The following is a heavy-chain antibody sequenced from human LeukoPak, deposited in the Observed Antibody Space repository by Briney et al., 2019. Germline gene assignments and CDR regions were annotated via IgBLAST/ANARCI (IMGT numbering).Heavy chain of an antibody. CDR3: AKEPKVDP. CDR2: ISYDGSNK. CDR1: GFTFSSYG. J-gene: IGHJ5*02. V-gene: IGHV3-30*18. Sequence: PGRSLRLSCAASGFTFSSYGMHWVRQAPGKGLEWVAVISYDGSNKYYADSVKGRFTISRDNSKNTLYLQMNSLRAEDTAVYYCAKEPKVDPWGQGTLVTVSS.